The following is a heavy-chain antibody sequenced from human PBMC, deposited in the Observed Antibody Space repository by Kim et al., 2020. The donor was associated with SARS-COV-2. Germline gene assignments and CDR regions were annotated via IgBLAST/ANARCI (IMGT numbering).Heavy chain of an antibody. CDR3: ARDSDLRYFGY. V-gene: IGHV3-7*03. D-gene: IGHD3-9*01. CDR2: IKKDGGEK. CDR1: GFTFSTIW. J-gene: IGHJ4*02. Sequence: GGSLRLSCAASGFTFSTIWTSWVRQAPGKGLEWVANIKKDGGEKYYVNSVKGRFTISRDNAKNSLYLQMNSLRAEDTAVYYCARDSDLRYFGYWGQGTLVTVSS.